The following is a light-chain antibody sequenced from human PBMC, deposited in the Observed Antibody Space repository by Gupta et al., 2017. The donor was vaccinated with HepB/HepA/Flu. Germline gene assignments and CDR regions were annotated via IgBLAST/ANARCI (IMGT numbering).Light chain of an antibody. CDR1: QDISKY. Sequence: IQMTQSPSSLSAPVGDRFTITCQASQDISKYLNWYQQKSGQAPKLLIYDTSSLETGVPPRFSGSGSGTDFTVTISSLQPEDAATYYCQQYDDLPRTFGQGTQLEIK. CDR2: DTS. V-gene: IGKV1-33*01. CDR3: QQYDDLPRT. J-gene: IGKJ5*01.